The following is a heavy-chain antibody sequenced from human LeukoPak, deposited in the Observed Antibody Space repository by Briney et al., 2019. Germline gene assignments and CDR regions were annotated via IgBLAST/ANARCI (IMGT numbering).Heavy chain of an antibody. CDR2: IKQDGSEK. V-gene: IGHV3-7*01. D-gene: IGHD3-9*01. J-gene: IGHJ4*02. Sequence: GGSLRLSCAASGFTFSKHWMSWVRQAPGKGLEWVANIKQDGSEKYYVDSVKGRFTISRDNAKNSLYLQMNSLKAEDTAVYYCARAGRYFDWFPYYFDYWGQGTLVTVSS. CDR1: GFTFSKHW. CDR3: ARAGRYFDWFPYYFDY.